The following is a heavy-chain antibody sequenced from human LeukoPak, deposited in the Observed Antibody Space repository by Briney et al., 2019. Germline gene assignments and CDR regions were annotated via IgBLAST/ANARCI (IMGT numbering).Heavy chain of an antibody. CDR3: ARAPDTAMVTPIDY. D-gene: IGHD5-18*01. Sequence: GGSLRLSCAASGFTFSGYSMNWVRQAPGKGLEWVSSISSSSSYIYYADSVKGRFTISRDNAKNSLYLQMNSLRAEDTAVYYCARAPDTAMVTPIDYWGQGTLVTVSS. J-gene: IGHJ4*01. CDR1: GFTFSGYS. V-gene: IGHV3-21*01. CDR2: ISSSSSYI.